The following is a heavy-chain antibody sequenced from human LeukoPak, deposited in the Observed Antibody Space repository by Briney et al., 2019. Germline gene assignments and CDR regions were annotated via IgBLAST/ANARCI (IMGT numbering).Heavy chain of an antibody. CDR1: GFTFSSYG. D-gene: IGHD6-13*01. V-gene: IGHV3-48*01. CDR2: ISSSSSTI. CDR3: ARKEGFIAAAGPSPYPFDY. J-gene: IGHJ4*02. Sequence: GGSLRLSCAASGFTFSSYGMNWVRQAPGKGLEWVSYISSSSSTIYYADSVKGRFTISRDNAKNSLYLQMNSLRAEDTAVYYCARKEGFIAAAGPSPYPFDYWGQGTLVTVSS.